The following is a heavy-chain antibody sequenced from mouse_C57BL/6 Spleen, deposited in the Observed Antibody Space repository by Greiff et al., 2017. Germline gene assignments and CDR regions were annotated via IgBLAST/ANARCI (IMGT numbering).Heavy chain of an antibody. CDR2: IDPETGGT. Sequence: VQLQQSGAELVRPGASVTLSCKASGYTFTDYEMHWVKQTPVHGLEWIGAIDPETGGTAYNQKFKGKAILTADKSSSTAYMERRRLSSEDSAVYYCTRSGYDVEDYAMDYWGQGTSGTVSS. V-gene: IGHV1-15*01. J-gene: IGHJ4*01. CDR3: TRSGYDVEDYAMDY. D-gene: IGHD2-2*01. CDR1: GYTFTDYE.